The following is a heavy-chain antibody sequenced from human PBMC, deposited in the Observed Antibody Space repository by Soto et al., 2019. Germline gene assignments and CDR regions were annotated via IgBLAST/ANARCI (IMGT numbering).Heavy chain of an antibody. D-gene: IGHD3-22*01. V-gene: IGHV4-59*12. CDR3: ASLKGYYYDSSGQGDDY. CDR2: IYDSGRT. J-gene: IGHJ4*02. CDR1: GGSISRYY. Sequence: SETLSLTCTVSGGSISRYYWSWIRQPPGKGLEWIGYIYDSGRTNYNPSLKSRVTISVDRSKNQFSLKLSSVTAADTAVYYCASLKGYYYDSSGQGDDYWGQGTLVTVSS.